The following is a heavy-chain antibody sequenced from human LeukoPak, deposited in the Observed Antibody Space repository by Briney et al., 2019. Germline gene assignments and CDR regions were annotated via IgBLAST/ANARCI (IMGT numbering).Heavy chain of an antibody. CDR2: FYSGGST. J-gene: IGHJ4*02. D-gene: IGHD2-2*01. Sequence: HPGGSLRLSCAASGFTVSSNYMSWVRQAPGKGLEWVSVFYSGGSTYYADSVKGRFTISRDNSKNTLYLQMNSLRAEDTAVYYCAREFRVVVVPAAPDYWGQGTLVTVSS. V-gene: IGHV3-53*05. CDR3: AREFRVVVVPAAPDY. CDR1: GFTVSSNY.